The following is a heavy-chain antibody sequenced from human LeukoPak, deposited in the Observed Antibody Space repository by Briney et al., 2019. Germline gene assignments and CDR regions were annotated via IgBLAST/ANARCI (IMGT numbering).Heavy chain of an antibody. V-gene: IGHV3-7*01. Sequence: PGGSLRLSCTASGFTFSSYWMSWVRQAPGKGLEWVANIKQDGSEKYCVDSVKGRFTISRDNAKNSLYLQMNSLRAEDTAVYYCARDKVVAYYYYMDVWGKGTTVTVSS. CDR1: GFTFSSYW. CDR2: IKQDGSEK. J-gene: IGHJ6*03. CDR3: ARDKVVAYYYYMDV. D-gene: IGHD2-2*01.